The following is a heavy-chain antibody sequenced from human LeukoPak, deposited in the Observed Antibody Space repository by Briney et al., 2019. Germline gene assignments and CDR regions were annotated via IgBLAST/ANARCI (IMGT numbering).Heavy chain of an antibody. V-gene: IGHV4-59*01. CDR3: ARSYDSSGYPYWYFDL. CDR1: GGSISSYY. Sequence: PSETLSLTCTVSGGSISSYYWSWIRQPPGKGLEWIGYIYYSGSTNYNPSLKSRVTISVDTSKNQFSLKLSSVTAADTAVYYCARSYDSSGYPYWYFDLWGRGTLVTVSS. J-gene: IGHJ2*01. D-gene: IGHD3-22*01. CDR2: IYYSGST.